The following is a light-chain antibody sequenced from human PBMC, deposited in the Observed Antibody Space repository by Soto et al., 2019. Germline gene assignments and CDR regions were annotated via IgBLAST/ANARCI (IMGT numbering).Light chain of an antibody. Sequence: IQMPQFHSTLAASVGERVTITCRASQSVSTWLAWYQQKPGKAPKVLIYDASSLESGVPSRFSGSGSGTEFTLTISSLQPDDFATYYCQQYNSYSWTFGQGTKVDIK. V-gene: IGKV1-5*01. CDR2: DAS. J-gene: IGKJ1*01. CDR3: QQYNSYSWT. CDR1: QSVSTW.